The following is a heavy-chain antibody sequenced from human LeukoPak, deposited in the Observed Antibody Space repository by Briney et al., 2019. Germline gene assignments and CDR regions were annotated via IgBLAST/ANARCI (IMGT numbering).Heavy chain of an antibody. CDR1: GDSISSNTYY. CDR3: ARHLASSGTTSLDV. Sequence: SETLSLTCTVSGDSISSNTYYWTWIRQPPGKGLEWIGNMYCSGSPSYNPSLKSRVTISVDTSKNQFSLKLTSVTAADTALYFCARHLASSGTTSLDVWGQGTTVTVSS. D-gene: IGHD6-19*01. CDR2: MYCSGSP. J-gene: IGHJ6*02. V-gene: IGHV4-39*01.